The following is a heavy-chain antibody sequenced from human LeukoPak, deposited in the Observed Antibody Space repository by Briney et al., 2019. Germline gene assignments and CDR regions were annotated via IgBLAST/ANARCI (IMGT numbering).Heavy chain of an antibody. Sequence: SQTLSLTCAVSGDPINSDAYSWSWIRQPPGKGLEWIGYIYHSGSTYYNPSLKSRVIISVDKSKNQFSLQVNSVSAADTAVYYCARVESGYDLGPFGYWGQGTLVTVSS. J-gene: IGHJ4*02. D-gene: IGHD5-12*01. CDR1: GDPINSDAYS. V-gene: IGHV4-30-2*01. CDR2: IYHSGST. CDR3: ARVESGYDLGPFGY.